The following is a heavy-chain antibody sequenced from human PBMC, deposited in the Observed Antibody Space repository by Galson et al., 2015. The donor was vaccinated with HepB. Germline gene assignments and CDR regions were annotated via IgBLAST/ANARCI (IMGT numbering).Heavy chain of an antibody. J-gene: IGHJ4*02. V-gene: IGHV3-21*01. CDR1: GFTFSSYS. D-gene: IGHD4-23*01. CDR3: ARGYGGGNSQGDY. CDR2: ISSSSYI. Sequence: SLRLSCAASGFTFSSYSMNWVRQAPGKGLEWVSSISSSSYIYYADSVKGRFTISRDNAKNSLYLQMNSLRAEDTAVYYCARGYGGGNSQGDYWGQGTLVTVSS.